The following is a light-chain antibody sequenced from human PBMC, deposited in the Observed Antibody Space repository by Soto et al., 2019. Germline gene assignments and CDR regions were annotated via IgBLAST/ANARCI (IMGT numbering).Light chain of an antibody. CDR1: SSDVGGYNY. V-gene: IGLV2-14*01. J-gene: IGLJ1*01. CDR3: SSYTSTSTSLV. Sequence: VLTQPASVSGSPGQSITISCTGSSSDVGGYNYVSWYQQHPGKAPKLLIYEVRNRPSGVSIRFSGSKSGNTASLTISGLQAQDEADYYCSSYTSTSTSLVFATGTKVTV. CDR2: EVR.